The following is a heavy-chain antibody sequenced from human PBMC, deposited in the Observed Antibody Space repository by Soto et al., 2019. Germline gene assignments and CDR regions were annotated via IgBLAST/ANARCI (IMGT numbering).Heavy chain of an antibody. CDR2: ISYEGSNK. V-gene: IGHV3-30*18. Sequence: QVQLVESGGGVVQPGRSLRLSCAASGFTFSRYGMHWVRQAPGKGLEWVALISYEGSNKYYADSVKGRFTISRDNSKNTLFLQMNSLRAEDTAVYYCAKEEIDSEYYYYGMDVWGQGTAVTVSS. CDR3: AKEEIDSEYYYYGMDV. D-gene: IGHD3-22*01. CDR1: GFTFSRYG. J-gene: IGHJ6*02.